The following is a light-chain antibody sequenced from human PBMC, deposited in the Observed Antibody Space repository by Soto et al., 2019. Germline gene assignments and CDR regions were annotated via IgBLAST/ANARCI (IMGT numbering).Light chain of an antibody. CDR3: QQYGSSPWT. Sequence: EIVLTQSPGTLSLSPGERATLSCRASQSVSSSYLAWYQQKPGQAPSLLIYGASNRATGIPDRFSGSGSGKDLTLTISRLEPDDFAVYYCQQYGSSPWTFGKGTKVEIK. V-gene: IGKV3-20*01. CDR2: GAS. CDR1: QSVSSSY. J-gene: IGKJ1*01.